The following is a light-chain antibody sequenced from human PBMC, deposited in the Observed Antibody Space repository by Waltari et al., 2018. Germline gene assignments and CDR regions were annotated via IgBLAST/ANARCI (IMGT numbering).Light chain of an antibody. J-gene: IGLJ3*02. CDR1: GCVVCDYNY. Sequence: QSALTQPRSVSGSPGQSVTMSCTGTGCVVCDYNYVLWSKQHPGKAPKPVIFDVTKRPSGVPDRFSGSKSGNSASLTVSGLQAEDEADYYCCSYAGTWVFGGGTKLTVL. CDR2: DVT. V-gene: IGLV2-11*01. CDR3: CSYAGTWV.